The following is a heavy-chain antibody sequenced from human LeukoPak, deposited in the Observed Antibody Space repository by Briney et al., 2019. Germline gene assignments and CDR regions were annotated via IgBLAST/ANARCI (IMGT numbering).Heavy chain of an antibody. V-gene: IGHV3-21*01. Sequence: GGSLRLSCAASGFTFGDYVMTWVRQAPGKGLEWVSSISSGSSYIRYAESVKDRFTISRDNAKSSLYLQMNSLRVDDTAVYYCARAGSGSSYDCWGQGTLVTVSS. CDR3: ARAGSGSSYDC. CDR2: ISSGSSYI. CDR1: GFTFGDYV. D-gene: IGHD3-10*01. J-gene: IGHJ4*02.